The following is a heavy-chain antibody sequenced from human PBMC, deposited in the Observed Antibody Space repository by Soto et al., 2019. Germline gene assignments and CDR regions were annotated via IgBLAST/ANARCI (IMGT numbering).Heavy chain of an antibody. Sequence: GGSLRLSCAASGFTFSDYYMSWIRQAPGKGLEWVSYISSSGSTIYYADSVKGRFTISRDNAKNSLYLQMNSLRAEDMAVYYCARDHLSSYSSSSVDYYYYMDVWGKGTTVTVSS. CDR3: ARDHLSSYSSSSVDYYYYMDV. CDR1: GFTFSDYY. D-gene: IGHD6-6*01. CDR2: ISSSGSTI. V-gene: IGHV3-11*01. J-gene: IGHJ6*03.